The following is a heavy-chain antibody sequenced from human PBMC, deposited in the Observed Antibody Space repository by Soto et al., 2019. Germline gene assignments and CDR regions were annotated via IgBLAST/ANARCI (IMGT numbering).Heavy chain of an antibody. Sequence: GGSLRLSCAASGFTFDDYAMHWVRQAPGKGLEWVSGISWNSGSIGYADSVKGRFTISRDNAKNSLYLQMNSLRAEDTALYYCAKDFAEHDFWSGPYYYYYMDVWGKGTTVTVSS. CDR3: AKDFAEHDFWSGPYYYYYMDV. CDR1: GFTFDDYA. CDR2: ISWNSGSI. V-gene: IGHV3-9*01. D-gene: IGHD3-3*01. J-gene: IGHJ6*03.